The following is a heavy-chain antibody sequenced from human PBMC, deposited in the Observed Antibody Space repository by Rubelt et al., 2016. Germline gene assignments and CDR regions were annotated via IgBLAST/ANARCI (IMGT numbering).Heavy chain of an antibody. Sequence: APGKGLEWVSVIYSGGSTYYADSVKGRFTISRDNSKNTLYLQMNSLRAEDTAVYYCATFRGYSGYDAHYYYYGMDVWGQGTTVTVSS. D-gene: IGHD5-12*01. CDR2: IYSGGST. CDR3: ATFRGYSGYDAHYYYYGMDV. J-gene: IGHJ6*02. V-gene: IGHV3-53*01.